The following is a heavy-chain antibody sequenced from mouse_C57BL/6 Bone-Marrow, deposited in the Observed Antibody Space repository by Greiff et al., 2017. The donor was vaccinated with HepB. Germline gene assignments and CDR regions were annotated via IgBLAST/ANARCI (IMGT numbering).Heavy chain of an antibody. CDR3: ARLYYYGSSDAMDY. Sequence: QVQLKQSGAELVRPGTSVKMSCKASGYTFTNYWIGWVKQRPGHGLEWIGDIYPGGGYTNYNEKFKGKATLTADKSSSTAYMQFSSLTSEDSAIYYCARLYYYGSSDAMDYWGQGTSVTVSS. V-gene: IGHV1-63*01. D-gene: IGHD1-1*01. J-gene: IGHJ4*01. CDR2: IYPGGGYT. CDR1: GYTFTNYW.